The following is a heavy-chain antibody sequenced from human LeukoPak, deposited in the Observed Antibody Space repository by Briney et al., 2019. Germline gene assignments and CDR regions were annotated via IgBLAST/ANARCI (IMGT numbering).Heavy chain of an antibody. D-gene: IGHD4-11*01. J-gene: IGHJ4*02. CDR1: GFIVSGDY. CDR2: IYSGGST. Sequence: GGSLRLSCAASGFIVSGDYMSWVRQAPGKGLEWVSVIYSGGSTYYADSVKGRFTISRDNSKNTLYLQMNSLRAEDTAVYYCARMTRNYFDYWGQGTLVTVSS. V-gene: IGHV3-53*01. CDR3: ARMTRNYFDY.